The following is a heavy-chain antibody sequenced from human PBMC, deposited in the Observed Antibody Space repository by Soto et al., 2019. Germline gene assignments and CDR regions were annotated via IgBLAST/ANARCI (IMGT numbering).Heavy chain of an antibody. D-gene: IGHD3-22*01. V-gene: IGHV1-2*04. CDR3: ARRDYYDSSGSFYY. J-gene: IGHJ4*02. CDR2: INPNSGGT. Sequence: ASVKVSCKASGYTFTGYYMHWVRQAPGQGLEWMGWINPNSGGTNYAQKFQGWVTMTRDTSISTAYMELSRLRSDDTAVYYCARRDYYDSSGSFYYWGQGTLVTVSS. CDR1: GYTFTGYY.